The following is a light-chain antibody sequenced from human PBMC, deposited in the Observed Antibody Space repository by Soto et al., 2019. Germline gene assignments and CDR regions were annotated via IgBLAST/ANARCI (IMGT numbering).Light chain of an antibody. J-gene: IGKJ1*01. CDR2: DAS. V-gene: IGKV1-5*02. CDR3: QQYESYWT. CDR1: QSVSSW. Sequence: DIQMTQSPSTLSASVGDRFTIICRASQSVSSWLAWYQQKPGKAPKLLIYDASKLESGVPSRFSGSGSGTEFTLTVSSLQPDDFATYYCQQYESYWTFGQGTKVEIK.